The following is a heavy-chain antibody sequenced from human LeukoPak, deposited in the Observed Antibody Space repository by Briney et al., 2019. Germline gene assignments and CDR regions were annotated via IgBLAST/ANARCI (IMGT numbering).Heavy chain of an antibody. CDR1: GGTFSSYA. D-gene: IGHD1-14*01. CDR3: ARYKSGDYYYYGMDV. J-gene: IGHJ6*02. Sequence: ASVKVSCKASGGTFSSYAISWVRQAPGQGLEWMGSIIPIFGIANYAQKFQGRVTITADKSTSTAYMELSSLRSEDTAVYYCARYKSGDYYYYGMDVWGQGTTVTVS. CDR2: IIPIFGIA. V-gene: IGHV1-69*04.